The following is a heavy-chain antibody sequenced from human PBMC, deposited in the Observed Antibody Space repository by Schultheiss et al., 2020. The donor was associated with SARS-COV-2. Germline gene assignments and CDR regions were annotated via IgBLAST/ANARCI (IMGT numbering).Heavy chain of an antibody. CDR2: ISSSSSYI. CDR3: ARRISGRDAFDI. D-gene: IGHD3-10*01. J-gene: IGHJ3*02. CDR1: GFTFSSYA. Sequence: GGSLRLSCAASGFTFSSYAMHWVRQAPGKGLEWVSSISSSSSYIYYADSVKGRFTISRDNAKNSLYLQMNSLRAEDTAVYYCARRISGRDAFDIWGQGTMVTVSS. V-gene: IGHV3-21*01.